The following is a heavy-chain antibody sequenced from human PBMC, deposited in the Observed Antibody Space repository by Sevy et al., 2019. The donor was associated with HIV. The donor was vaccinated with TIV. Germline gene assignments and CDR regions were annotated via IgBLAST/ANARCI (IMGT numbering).Heavy chain of an antibody. Sequence: SETLSLTCTVSGVSISPYFWAWIRQPPGKGLECIGFSGSTNYNPSLKTRVTTSVDTSKNQFSLKLSSVTAADTAIYYCARGGPNQHQLDYFDYWGQGTLVTVSS. CDR2: SGST. J-gene: IGHJ4*02. V-gene: IGHV4-59*01. CDR3: ARGGPNQHQLDYFDY. D-gene: IGHD1-1*01. CDR1: GVSISPYF.